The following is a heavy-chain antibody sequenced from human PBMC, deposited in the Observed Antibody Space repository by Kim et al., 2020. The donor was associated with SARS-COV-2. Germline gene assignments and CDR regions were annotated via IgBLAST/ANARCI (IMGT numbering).Heavy chain of an antibody. Sequence: SVKGRLTISRDNAKNSLYLQMNSLRAEDTAVYYCATSPRGYYDSSGYFAYWGQGTLFTVSS. V-gene: IGHV3-11*04. CDR3: ATSPRGYYDSSGYFAY. D-gene: IGHD3-22*01. J-gene: IGHJ4*02.